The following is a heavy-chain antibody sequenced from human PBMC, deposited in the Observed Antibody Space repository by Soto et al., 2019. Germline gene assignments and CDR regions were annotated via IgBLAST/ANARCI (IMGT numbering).Heavy chain of an antibody. CDR3: ARVHSSSYHYFYY. D-gene: IGHD6-13*01. CDR2: IYYSGST. Sequence: SETLSLTCTVSGGSISSGDYYWSWIRQPPGKGLEWIGYIYYSGSTYYNPSLKSRVTLSVDTSKNQFSLKLSSVTAADTAVYYCARVHSSSYHYFYYWGQGTLVTVSS. J-gene: IGHJ4*02. V-gene: IGHV4-30-4*01. CDR1: GGSISSGDYY.